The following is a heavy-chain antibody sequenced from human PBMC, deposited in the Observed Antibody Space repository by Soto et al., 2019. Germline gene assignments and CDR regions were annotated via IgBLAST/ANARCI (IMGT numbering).Heavy chain of an antibody. Sequence: SGPTLVNPTETLTLTCTVSGFSLSNARMGVSWIRQPPGKALEWLAHIFSNDEKSYSTSLKSRLTISKDTSKSQVVLTMTNMDPVDTATYYCARIAEYYYESSGYEGPLDYYGMDVWGQGTTVTVSS. D-gene: IGHD3-22*01. CDR2: IFSNDEK. CDR1: GFSLSNARMG. V-gene: IGHV2-26*01. J-gene: IGHJ6*02. CDR3: ARIAEYYYESSGYEGPLDYYGMDV.